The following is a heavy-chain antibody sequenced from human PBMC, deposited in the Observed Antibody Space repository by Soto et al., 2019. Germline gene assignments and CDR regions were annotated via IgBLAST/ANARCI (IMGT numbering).Heavy chain of an antibody. V-gene: IGHV4-4*07. CDR3: VRDDYKDGGNNWFDP. J-gene: IGHJ5*02. D-gene: IGHD3-16*01. CDR2: MYTKERT. CDR1: GGSITNYY. Sequence: QVQLQQSGPGLVKASETLSLTCTVSGGSITNYYWSWIRQPAGKGLEWIGRMYTKERTNYNLSFKSRVTMSVDTSKNQFSLKLNAVTAADTAVYYCVRDDYKDGGNNWFDPWGQGTLVTVSS.